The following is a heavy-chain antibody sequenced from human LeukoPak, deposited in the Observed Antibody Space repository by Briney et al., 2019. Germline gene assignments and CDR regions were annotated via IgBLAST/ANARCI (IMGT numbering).Heavy chain of an antibody. CDR1: GFTVSSNY. V-gene: IGHV3-66*02. J-gene: IGHJ6*03. Sequence: GGSLRLSCAASGFTVSSNYMSWVRQAPGKGLEWVSVIYSGGSTYYADSVKGRFTISRDNSKNTLYLQMNSLRAEDTAVYYCARGREWKNYYYMDVWGKGTTVTVSS. CDR2: IYSGGST. D-gene: IGHD3-3*01. CDR3: ARGREWKNYYYMDV.